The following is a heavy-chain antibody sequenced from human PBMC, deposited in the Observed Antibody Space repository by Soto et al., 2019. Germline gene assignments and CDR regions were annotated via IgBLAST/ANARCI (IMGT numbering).Heavy chain of an antibody. CDR3: AAGIAVAGTFDY. V-gene: IGHV1-3*01. D-gene: IGHD6-19*01. J-gene: IGHJ4*02. CDR1: GNTVPNYA. Sequence: ASVKVSCKASGNTVPNYAIHWVRQAPGQRLEWMGWINAGNGNTKYSQKFQGRVTITRDTSASTAYMELSSLRSEDTAVYYCAAGIAVAGTFDYWGQGTLVTVSS. CDR2: INAGNGNT.